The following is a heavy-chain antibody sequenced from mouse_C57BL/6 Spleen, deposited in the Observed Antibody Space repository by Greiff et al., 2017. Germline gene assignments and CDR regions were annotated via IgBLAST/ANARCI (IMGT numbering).Heavy chain of an antibody. CDR2: ISDGGSYT. CDR3: ARERRGNFHV. D-gene: IGHD1-2*01. V-gene: IGHV5-4*01. J-gene: IGHJ1*03. Sequence: EVKLVESGGGLVKPGGSLKLSCAASGFTFSSYAMSWVRQTPEKRLEWVATISDGGSYTYYPDNVKGRFTISRDNAKNNLYLQMSHLKSEDTAMYYCARERRGNFHVRRTATTVTVFS. CDR1: GFTFSSYA.